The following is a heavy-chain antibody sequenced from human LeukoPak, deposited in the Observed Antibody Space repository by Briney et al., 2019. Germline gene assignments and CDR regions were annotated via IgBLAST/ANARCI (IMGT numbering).Heavy chain of an antibody. CDR3: ARPLNWAYDY. Sequence: PGGSLRLSCAASGFTVTTKSMAWVRQAPGRGLEWVSVFYSPGSTYYADSVKGRFTISRDNAKNSLYLQMNSLRAEDTAIYYCARPLNWAYDYWGQGTLVTVSS. D-gene: IGHD7-27*01. J-gene: IGHJ4*02. CDR2: FYSPGST. CDR1: GFTVTTKS. V-gene: IGHV3-66*04.